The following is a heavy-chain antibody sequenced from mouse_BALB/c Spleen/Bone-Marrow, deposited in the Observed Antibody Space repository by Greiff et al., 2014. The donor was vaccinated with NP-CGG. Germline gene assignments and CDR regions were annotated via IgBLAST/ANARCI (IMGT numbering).Heavy chain of an antibody. V-gene: IGHV1S34*01. Sequence: LVKTGASVKISCKASGYSFTGYYMHWVKQSHGKSLEWIGYISCYNGATSYNQKFKGKATFTVDTSSSTAYMQFNSLTSEDSAAYYCVKGVYGNPFAYWGQGTLVTVSA. CDR1: GYSFTGYY. D-gene: IGHD2-1*01. CDR2: ISCYNGAT. CDR3: VKGVYGNPFAY. J-gene: IGHJ3*01.